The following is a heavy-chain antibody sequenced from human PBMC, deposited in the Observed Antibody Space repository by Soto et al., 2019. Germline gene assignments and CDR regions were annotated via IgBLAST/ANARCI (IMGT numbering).Heavy chain of an antibody. J-gene: IGHJ4*02. D-gene: IGHD3-16*02. V-gene: IGHV3-30-3*01. CDR3: ARVSSPTFEAITFGGVIADVDY. Sequence: GGSLRLSCAASGFTFSSYAMHWVRQAPGKGLEWVAVISYDGSNKYYADSVKGRFTISRDNSKNTLYLQMNSLKAEDTAVYYCARVSSPTFEAITFGGVIADVDYWGQGTLVTVSS. CDR1: GFTFSSYA. CDR2: ISYDGSNK.